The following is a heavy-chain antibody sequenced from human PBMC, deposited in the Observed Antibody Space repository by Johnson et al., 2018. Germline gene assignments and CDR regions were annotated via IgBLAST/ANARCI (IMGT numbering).Heavy chain of an antibody. CDR3: ARVNTIFGGAYRDG. CDR1: GFSVSNKY. D-gene: IGHD3-3*01. J-gene: IGHJ6*03. CDR2: LYRGGHT. V-gene: IGHV3-53*01. Sequence: EVQLVESGGGLIKPGGSLRLSCAASGFSVSNKYLSWVVQAPGRGLEWVSDLYRGGHTDYDAYVKGRLTVSRDNSKHTRYLQMNHRRAEATAVYYWARVNTIFGGAYRDGWGTGTTVTVSS.